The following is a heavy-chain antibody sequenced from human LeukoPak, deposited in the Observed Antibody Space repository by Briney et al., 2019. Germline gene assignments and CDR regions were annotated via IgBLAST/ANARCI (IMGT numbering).Heavy chain of an antibody. Sequence: GASVTVSCKASGGTFSSYAISWVRQAPGQGLEWMGRIIPILGIANYAQKFQGRVTITADKSTSTAYMELSSLRSEDTAVYYCARERITMIVVVITYDAFDIWGQGTMVTVSS. J-gene: IGHJ3*02. CDR3: ARERITMIVVVITYDAFDI. D-gene: IGHD3-22*01. V-gene: IGHV1-69*04. CDR2: IIPILGIA. CDR1: GGTFSSYA.